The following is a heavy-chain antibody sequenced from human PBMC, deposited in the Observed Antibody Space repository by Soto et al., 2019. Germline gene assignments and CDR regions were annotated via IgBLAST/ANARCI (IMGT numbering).Heavy chain of an antibody. Sequence: QVQLVQSGAEVKKPGASVKVSCKASGYTFTSYAINWVRQAPGQRLEWMGWINAGNGNTQYSQKFQGRVTITRDTSASTVYMELSSLRSEDTAVYYCARGPGGPNGPGDYWGQGTLVTVSS. CDR1: GYTFTSYA. CDR2: INAGNGNT. V-gene: IGHV1-3*01. J-gene: IGHJ4*02. CDR3: ARGPGGPNGPGDY. D-gene: IGHD1-1*01.